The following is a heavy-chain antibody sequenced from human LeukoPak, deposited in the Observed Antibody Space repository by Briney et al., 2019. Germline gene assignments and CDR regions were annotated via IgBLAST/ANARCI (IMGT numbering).Heavy chain of an antibody. Sequence: ASVKVSCKASGYTFTSYAMHWVRQAPGQRLEWMGWINAGNGNTKYSQKFQGRVTITRDTSASTAYMELSSLRSEDTAVYYCARWDILTGSTLDYWGQGTLVTVSS. D-gene: IGHD3-9*01. J-gene: IGHJ4*02. CDR2: INAGNGNT. CDR1: GYTFTSYA. CDR3: ARWDILTGSTLDY. V-gene: IGHV1-3*01.